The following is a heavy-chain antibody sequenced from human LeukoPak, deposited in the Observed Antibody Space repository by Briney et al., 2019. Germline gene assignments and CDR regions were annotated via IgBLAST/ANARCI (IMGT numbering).Heavy chain of an antibody. V-gene: IGHV3-7*01. Sequence: GGSLRLSCVASGFTFSNYWMSWVRQAPGKGLEWVANIKQDGSEKYYVDSVKGRFTISRDNAKNSLYLQMNSLRAEDTAVYYCARDRGGYGHFDYWGQGTLVTVSS. CDR2: IKQDGSEK. CDR3: ARDRGGYGHFDY. CDR1: GFTFSNYW. D-gene: IGHD5-12*01. J-gene: IGHJ4*02.